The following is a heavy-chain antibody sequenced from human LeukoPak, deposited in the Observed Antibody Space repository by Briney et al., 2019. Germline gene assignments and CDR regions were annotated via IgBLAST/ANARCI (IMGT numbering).Heavy chain of an antibody. V-gene: IGHV3-30*04. CDR3: ARPLLSDDAFDI. Sequence: PGGSLGLSCAASGFTFSSYAMHWVRQAPGKGLEWVAVISYDGSNKYYADSVKGRFTISRDNSKNTLYLQMNSLRAEDTAVYYCARPLLSDDAFDIWGQGTMVTVSS. CDR1: GFTFSSYA. CDR2: ISYDGSNK. D-gene: IGHD2/OR15-2a*01. J-gene: IGHJ3*02.